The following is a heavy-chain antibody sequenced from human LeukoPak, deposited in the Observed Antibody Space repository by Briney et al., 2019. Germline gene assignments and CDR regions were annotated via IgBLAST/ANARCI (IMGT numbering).Heavy chain of an antibody. CDR2: INPSGGST. Sequence: ASVKVSCKASGYTFTTYYIHWVRQAPGQGLEWMGIINPSGGSTSFVQKFQGRVTMTRDMSTSTVYMELSSLRSEDTAVYCCARSFGASQQYSSSWYYYYMDVWGKGTTVTVSS. V-gene: IGHV1-46*01. J-gene: IGHJ6*03. CDR3: ARSFGASQQYSSSWYYYYMDV. D-gene: IGHD6-13*01. CDR1: GYTFTTYY.